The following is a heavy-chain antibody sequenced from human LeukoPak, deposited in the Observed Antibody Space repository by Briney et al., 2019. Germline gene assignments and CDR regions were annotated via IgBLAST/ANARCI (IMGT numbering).Heavy chain of an antibody. J-gene: IGHJ4*02. Sequence: GGSLRLSCAASGFTFSSYSMNWVRQAPGKGLEWVSSISSSSSYIYYADSVKGRFTISRDNSKNTLYLQMNSLRAEDTAVYYCANSRDYGDPFDYWGQGTLVTVSS. CDR1: GFTFSSYS. CDR2: ISSSSSYI. D-gene: IGHD4-17*01. V-gene: IGHV3-21*01. CDR3: ANSRDYGDPFDY.